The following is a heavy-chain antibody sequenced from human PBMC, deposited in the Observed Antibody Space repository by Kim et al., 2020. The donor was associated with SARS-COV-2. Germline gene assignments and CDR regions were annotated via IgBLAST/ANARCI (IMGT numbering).Heavy chain of an antibody. Sequence: GGSLRLSCAASGFTFDDYAMHWVRQAPGKGLEWVSGISWNSGSIGYADSVKGRFTISRDNAKNSLYLQMNSLRAEDTALYYCAKEVARPNYYDSSGYYHFDYWGQGTLVTVSS. J-gene: IGHJ4*02. V-gene: IGHV3-9*01. D-gene: IGHD3-22*01. CDR1: GFTFDDYA. CDR2: ISWNSGSI. CDR3: AKEVARPNYYDSSGYYHFDY.